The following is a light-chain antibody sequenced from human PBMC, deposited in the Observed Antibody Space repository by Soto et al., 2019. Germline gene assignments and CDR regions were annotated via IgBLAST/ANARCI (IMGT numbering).Light chain of an antibody. Sequence: TLSCRASQSVSSSYLAWYQQKPGQAPRLLIYGASSRATGIPDRFSGSGSGTDFTLTISRLEPEDFAVYYCQQYGSSPRTFGQGTKVDIK. CDR1: QSVSSSY. J-gene: IGKJ1*01. CDR3: QQYGSSPRT. CDR2: GAS. V-gene: IGKV3-20*01.